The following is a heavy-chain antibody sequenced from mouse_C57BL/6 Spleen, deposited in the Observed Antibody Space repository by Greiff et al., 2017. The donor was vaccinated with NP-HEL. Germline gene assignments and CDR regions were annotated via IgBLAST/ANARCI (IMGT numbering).Heavy chain of an antibody. CDR3: ARGREYYFDY. V-gene: IGHV1-81*01. CDR2: IYPRSGNT. J-gene: IGHJ2*01. CDR1: GYTFTSYG. Sequence: QVQLQQSGAELARPGASVKLSCKASGYTFTSYGISWVKQRPGQGLEWIGEIYPRSGNTYYNEKFKGKATLTADKSSSTAYMELRSLTSEDYAVYFCARGREYYFDYWGQGTTLTVSS.